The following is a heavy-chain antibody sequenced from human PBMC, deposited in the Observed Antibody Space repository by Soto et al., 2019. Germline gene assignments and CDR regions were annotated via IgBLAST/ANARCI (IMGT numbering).Heavy chain of an antibody. Sequence: GGSLRLSCGASGFTFSSYAIHWVRQAPGQGLEWVAVISYDGGNRYYADSLKGRFTISRDNSKKTLYLQMNSLRADDTAVYYCARDRGDIVTVPTAFFYYYDMDVWGQGTTVTVSS. V-gene: IGHV3-30*04. CDR1: GFTFSSYA. CDR2: ISYDGGNR. CDR3: ARDRGDIVTVPTAFFYYYDMDV. J-gene: IGHJ6*02. D-gene: IGHD2-15*01.